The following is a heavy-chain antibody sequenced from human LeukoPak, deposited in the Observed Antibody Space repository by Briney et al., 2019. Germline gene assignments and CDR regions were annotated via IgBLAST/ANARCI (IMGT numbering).Heavy chain of an antibody. Sequence: SETLSLTCTVSCGSLSSYYWSWIRQPPGKGLEGIGYIYYSGCTNYNPSLKSRVTMSVDTSKIQFSLRLSSVTAADTAVYYCARLLYNWNYVIDYWGQGTLVTVSS. CDR1: CGSLSSYY. D-gene: IGHD1-7*01. J-gene: IGHJ4*02. CDR3: ARLLYNWNYVIDY. V-gene: IGHV4-59*01. CDR2: IYYSGCT.